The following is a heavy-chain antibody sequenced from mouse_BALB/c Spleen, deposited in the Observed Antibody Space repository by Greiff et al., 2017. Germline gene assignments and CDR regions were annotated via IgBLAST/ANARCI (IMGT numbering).Heavy chain of an antibody. J-gene: IGHJ4*01. CDR2: ISDGGSYT. CDR3: ARGYGNYWYAMDY. Sequence: EVQLVESGGGLVKPGGSLKLSCAASGFTFSDYYMYWVRQTPEKRLEWVATISDGGSYTYYPDSVKGRFTISRDNAKNNLYLQMSSLKSEDTAMYYCARGYGNYWYAMDYWGQGTSVTVSS. V-gene: IGHV5-4*02. CDR1: GFTFSDYY. D-gene: IGHD2-1*01.